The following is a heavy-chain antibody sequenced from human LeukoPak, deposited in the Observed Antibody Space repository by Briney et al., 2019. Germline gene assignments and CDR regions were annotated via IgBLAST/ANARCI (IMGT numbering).Heavy chain of an antibody. J-gene: IGHJ4*02. CDR3: AREVAVAGPADSGPTEFDY. Sequence: ASVKVSCKASGYTFTSYGISWVRQAPGQGLEWMGWISAYNGNTNYAQKLQGRVTMTTDTSTSTAYMELSSLRSEDTAVYYCAREVAVAGPADSGPTEFDYWGQGTLVTVSS. D-gene: IGHD6-19*01. V-gene: IGHV1-18*01. CDR1: GYTFTSYG. CDR2: ISAYNGNT.